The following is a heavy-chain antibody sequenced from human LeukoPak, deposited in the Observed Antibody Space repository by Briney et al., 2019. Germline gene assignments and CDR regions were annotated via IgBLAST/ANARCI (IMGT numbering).Heavy chain of an antibody. V-gene: IGHV3-23*01. D-gene: IGHD3-10*01. CDR2: VTSGGTT. CDR3: AKENSGSYSPVYF. Sequence: QPGGSLRLSCAASGFTFSTYGMTWVRQAPGKGLEWVSSVTSGGTTYYAGSVKGRFTISRDNSKNTVYLQMNSLRDEDTAPYYCAKENSGSYSPVYFWGQGTLVTVSS. J-gene: IGHJ4*02. CDR1: GFTFSTYG.